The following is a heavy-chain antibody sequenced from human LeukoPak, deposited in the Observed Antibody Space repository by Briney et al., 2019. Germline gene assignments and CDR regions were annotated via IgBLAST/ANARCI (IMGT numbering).Heavy chain of an antibody. Sequence: GGSLRLSCVASRFTFSNYWMSWVRQAPGKGLEWVANINQDGSKKPYADSMKGRFTISRDNAKNSLYLQMNSLRAEDTAVYYCASRNYDFWDWGQGTLVTVSS. CDR3: ASRNYDFWD. J-gene: IGHJ4*02. V-gene: IGHV3-7*01. D-gene: IGHD3-3*01. CDR2: INQDGSKK. CDR1: RFTFSNYW.